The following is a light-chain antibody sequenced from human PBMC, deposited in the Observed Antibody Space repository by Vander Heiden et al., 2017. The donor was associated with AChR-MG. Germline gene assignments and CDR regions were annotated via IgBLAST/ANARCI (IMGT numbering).Light chain of an antibody. CDR1: ALPKQY. J-gene: IGLJ1*01. CDR3: QSADSSGTHYV. CDR2: KDS. V-gene: IGLV3-25*03. Sequence: SYELTQPPSVSVSPGQTARITCSGEALPKQYAYWYQQKPGQAPGLVIYKDSERPSGIPERFSGSSSGTTVTLTISGVQAEDEADYYCQSADSSGTHYVFGTGTKVTVL.